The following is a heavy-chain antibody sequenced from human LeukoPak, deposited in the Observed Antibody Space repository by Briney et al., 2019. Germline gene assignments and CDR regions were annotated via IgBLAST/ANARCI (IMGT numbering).Heavy chain of an antibody. D-gene: IGHD6-6*01. V-gene: IGHV4-59*08. Sequence: SETLSLTCTVSGGSISSYYWRWIRQPPGKGLEWIGYVYSSGNTVYNPFLKSRVTISVDTSKNQFSLRLSSVTSADTAVYYCARHSSSSRGWFDPWGQGTLVTVSS. CDR3: ARHSSSSRGWFDP. CDR2: VYSSGNT. J-gene: IGHJ5*02. CDR1: GGSISSYY.